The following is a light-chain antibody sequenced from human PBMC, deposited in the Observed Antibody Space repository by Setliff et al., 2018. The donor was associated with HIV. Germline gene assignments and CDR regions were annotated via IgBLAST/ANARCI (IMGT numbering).Light chain of an antibody. CDR1: ISDVGNYNF. J-gene: IGLJ2*01. CDR2: EVA. CDR3: CSYASGTIVV. Sequence: QSVLTQPASVSGSPGQSITISCTGTISDVGNYNFVSWYQQKAGKAPKLILYEVAKRPSGVSNRFSGSKSDNTASLTISGLQAEDEADYYCCSYASGTIVVFGGGT. V-gene: IGLV2-23*02.